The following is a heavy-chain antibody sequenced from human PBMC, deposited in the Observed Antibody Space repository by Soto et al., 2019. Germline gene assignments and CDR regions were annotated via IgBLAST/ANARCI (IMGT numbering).Heavy chain of an antibody. CDR1: DESLSGYY. V-gene: IGHV4-34*02. CDR2: IHPSGST. CDR3: SRGIDAYKGART. Sequence: QVQLQQWGAGLLKPSETLSLTCAVYDESLSGYYYTWTRQPPRKGLEWIGEIHPSGSTQNNPSLKTRVTLSQATSTKQTPLRLISVTAADTAVYYCSRGIDAYKGARTWGQGTLVTVSS. D-gene: IGHD1-1*01. J-gene: IGHJ5*02.